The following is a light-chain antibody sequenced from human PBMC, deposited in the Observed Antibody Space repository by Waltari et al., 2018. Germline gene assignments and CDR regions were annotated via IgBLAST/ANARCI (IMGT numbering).Light chain of an antibody. CDR2: AAS. V-gene: IGKV3-20*01. J-gene: IGKJ2*01. CDR1: QSVRNYY. CDR3: QQYGSSPTT. Sequence: EIVLTQSPDTLSLSPGEGATLSCWASQSVRNYYFAWYQQKPGQAPRLLIYAASTRAAGIPDRFSARGSGTDFTLTISRLEPEDFAVYYCQQYGSSPTTFGQGTKLEI.